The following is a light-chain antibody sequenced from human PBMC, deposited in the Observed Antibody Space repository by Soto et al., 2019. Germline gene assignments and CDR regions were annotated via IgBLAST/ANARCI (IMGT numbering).Light chain of an antibody. CDR3: QQYKSDSPWT. CDR1: QSISSW. CDR2: DVS. J-gene: IGKJ1*01. V-gene: IGKV1-5*01. Sequence: DIQMTQSPSTLSASVGDRVTITCRASQSISSWLAWYQQKPGKAPKLLIYDVSSLEFGVPSRFSGRGSGTEFTLTISSLQPDDFATYYCQQYKSDSPWTFGQVTKVEIE.